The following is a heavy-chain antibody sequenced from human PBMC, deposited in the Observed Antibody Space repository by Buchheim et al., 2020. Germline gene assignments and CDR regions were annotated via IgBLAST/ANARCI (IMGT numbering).Heavy chain of an antibody. J-gene: IGHJ4*02. CDR2: ISSSSRVR. CDR3: VRGDRRDY. CDR1: EFTFSTYT. D-gene: IGHD2-15*01. Sequence: QLVESGGGLVKPGGSLRLSCAASEFTFSTYTMNWVRQGPGQGLAWVASISSSSRVRYYAYSVKGRFAIYRNNADNSLSLHMIILRAEDTAVYYCVRGDRRDYWGQGTL. V-gene: IGHV3-21*01.